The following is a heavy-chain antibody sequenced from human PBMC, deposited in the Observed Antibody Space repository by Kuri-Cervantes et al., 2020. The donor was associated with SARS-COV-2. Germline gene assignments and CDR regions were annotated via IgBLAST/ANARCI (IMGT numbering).Heavy chain of an antibody. J-gene: IGHJ3*02. Sequence: RTLSLTCAASGFTFRSYSMNWVRQAPGKGLEWVSSISSSSSYIYYADSVKGRFTISRDNAKNSLYLQMNSLRAEDTAVYYCARDRPSNYYGSGSSLDAFDIWGQGTMVTVSS. V-gene: IGHV3-21*01. CDR2: ISSSSSYI. D-gene: IGHD3-10*01. CDR3: ARDRPSNYYGSGSSLDAFDI. CDR1: GFTFRSYS.